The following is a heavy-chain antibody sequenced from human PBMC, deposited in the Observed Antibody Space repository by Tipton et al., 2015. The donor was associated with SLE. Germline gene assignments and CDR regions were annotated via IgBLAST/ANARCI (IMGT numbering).Heavy chain of an antibody. D-gene: IGHD5/OR15-5a*01. Sequence: TLSLTCAVYGGSFNEYYWNWIRQSPGKGLEWIGEINDSGSTNYNPSLKSRVTISLDTSKNQFSLKLSSVTAADTAVYFCARTSRLPYRVHFDSWGQGTLVTVSA. CDR3: ARTSRLPYRVHFDS. V-gene: IGHV4-34*01. CDR1: GGSFNEYY. CDR2: INDSGST. J-gene: IGHJ4*02.